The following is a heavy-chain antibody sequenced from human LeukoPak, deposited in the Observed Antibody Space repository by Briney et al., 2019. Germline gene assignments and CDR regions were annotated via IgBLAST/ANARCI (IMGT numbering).Heavy chain of an antibody. CDR1: GYTFTSYD. D-gene: IGHD3-10*01. J-gene: IGHJ4*02. CDR3: ARDVYGSGSYHY. Sequence: GASVKVSCKASGYTFTSYDINWVRQATGQGLEWMGWMNPNSGNTGYAQKFQGRVTMTRNTSISTAYMELSSLRSEDTAVYYCARDVYGSGSYHYWGQGTLVTVSS. CDR2: MNPNSGNT. V-gene: IGHV1-8*02.